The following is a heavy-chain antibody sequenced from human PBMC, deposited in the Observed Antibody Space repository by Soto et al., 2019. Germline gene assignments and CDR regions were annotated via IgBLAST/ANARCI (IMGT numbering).Heavy chain of an antibody. J-gene: IGHJ5*02. Sequence: GGSLRLSCAASGFTFSSYSMNWVRQAPGKWLEWVSYISSSSSTIYYADSVKGRFTISRDNAKNSLYLQMNSLRDEDTAVYYCARDQGGVAGTPFHWFDPWGQGXLVTVYS. CDR2: ISSSSSTI. V-gene: IGHV3-48*02. D-gene: IGHD6-19*01. CDR3: ARDQGGVAGTPFHWFDP. CDR1: GFTFSSYS.